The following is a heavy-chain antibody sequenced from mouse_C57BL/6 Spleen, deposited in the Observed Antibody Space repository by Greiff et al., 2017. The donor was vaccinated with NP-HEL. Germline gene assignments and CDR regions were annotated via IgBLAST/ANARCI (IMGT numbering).Heavy chain of an antibody. CDR1: GYAFSSYW. Sequence: LVESGASVKISCKASGYAFSSYWMNWVKQRPGKGLEWIGQIYPGDGDTNYNGKFKGKATLTADKSSSTAYMQLSSLTSEDSAVYFCARSTTVVALYWYFDVWGTGTTVTVSS. V-gene: IGHV1-80*01. CDR3: ARSTTVVALYWYFDV. D-gene: IGHD1-1*01. J-gene: IGHJ1*03. CDR2: IYPGDGDT.